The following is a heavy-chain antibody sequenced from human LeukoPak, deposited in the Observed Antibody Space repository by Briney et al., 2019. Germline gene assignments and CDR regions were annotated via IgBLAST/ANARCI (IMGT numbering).Heavy chain of an antibody. D-gene: IGHD6-6*01. Sequence: SETLFLTCTVSGGSISSYYWSWIRQPAGKGLEWIGRIYTSGSTNYNPSLKSRVTMSVDTSKNQFSLKLSSVTAADTAVYYCAREYSSSSEPYYYYMDVWGKGTTVTVSS. CDR3: AREYSSSSEPYYYYMDV. CDR1: GGSISSYY. CDR2: IYTSGST. J-gene: IGHJ6*03. V-gene: IGHV4-4*07.